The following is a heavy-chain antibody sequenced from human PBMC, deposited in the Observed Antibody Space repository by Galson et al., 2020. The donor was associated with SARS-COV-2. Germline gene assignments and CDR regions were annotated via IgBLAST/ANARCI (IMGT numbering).Heavy chain of an antibody. Sequence: KISCKTFGDTFNRNTLFWVRQAPGQGLEWVGGIFPMFGTPDYAQKFQGRVTITADDSTSTAYMELSSLRSEDTAMYYCVAESPGAYFHTWGQGTLVTVSS. D-gene: IGHD3-16*01. CDR3: VAESPGAYFHT. CDR1: GDTFNRNT. CDR2: IFPMFGTP. J-gene: IGHJ5*02. V-gene: IGHV1-69*01.